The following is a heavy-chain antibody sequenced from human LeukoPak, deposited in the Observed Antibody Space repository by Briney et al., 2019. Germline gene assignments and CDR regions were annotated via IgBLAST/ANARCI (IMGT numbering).Heavy chain of an antibody. Sequence: SETLSLTCTVSGGSISSYYWSWIRQPPGKGLEWIGYIYTSGSTNYNPSLKSRVTISVDTSKNQFSLKLSSVTAADTAVYYCARAVTGTSMVDYWGQGTLVAVSS. D-gene: IGHD6-19*01. J-gene: IGHJ4*02. CDR1: GGSISSYY. CDR2: IYTSGST. V-gene: IGHV4-4*09. CDR3: ARAVTGTSMVDY.